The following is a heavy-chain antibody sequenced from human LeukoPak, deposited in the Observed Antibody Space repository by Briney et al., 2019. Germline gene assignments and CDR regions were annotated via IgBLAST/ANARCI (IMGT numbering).Heavy chain of an antibody. CDR3: AKASFY. CDR2: ISGSGDST. J-gene: IGHJ4*02. CDR1: GFTFSNYD. D-gene: IGHD2-2*01. V-gene: IGHV3-23*01. Sequence: GGSLRLSCAASGFTFSNYDMAWVRQAPGKGLEWVSAISGSGDSTYYAESVKGRFTISRDNSKNTLYLQMNSLRVEDTAVYYCAKASFYWGQGTLVTVSS.